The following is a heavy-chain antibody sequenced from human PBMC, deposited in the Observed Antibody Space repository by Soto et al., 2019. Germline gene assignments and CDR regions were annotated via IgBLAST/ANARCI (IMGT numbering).Heavy chain of an antibody. Sequence: EVQLVESGGGLIQPGGSLRLSCAASGFTVSSNYMSWVRQAPGKGLEWVSVIYSGGSTYYADSVKGRFTISRDNSKNTLYLQMNSLRAEDTAVYYCASSYSYGYLYYYHGMDVWGQGTTVTVSS. V-gene: IGHV3-53*01. CDR2: IYSGGST. CDR3: ASSYSYGYLYYYHGMDV. J-gene: IGHJ6*02. CDR1: GFTVSSNY. D-gene: IGHD5-18*01.